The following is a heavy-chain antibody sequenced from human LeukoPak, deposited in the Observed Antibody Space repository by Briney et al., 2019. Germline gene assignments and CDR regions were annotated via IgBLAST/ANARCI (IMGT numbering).Heavy chain of an antibody. CDR2: IYPGDSDT. J-gene: IGHJ4*02. V-gene: IGHV5-51*01. CDR1: GYSFTSYW. D-gene: IGHD4-23*01. CDR3: ARHYGGPTTAFDY. Sequence: GGALKISCKGSGYSFTSYWIGWVRQMPGEGLEWMGSIYPGDSDTRYSPSFQGQVTISADKSISTAYLQWSSLEASDTAMYYCARHYGGPTTAFDYWGQGTLVTVSS.